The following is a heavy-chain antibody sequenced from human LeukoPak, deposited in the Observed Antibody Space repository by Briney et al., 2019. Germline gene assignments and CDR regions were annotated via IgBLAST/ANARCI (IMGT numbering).Heavy chain of an antibody. V-gene: IGHV3-21*01. J-gene: IGHJ6*04. CDR2: ISSSSYI. CDR3: ARGGYSSGWYMKGSYYYGMDV. D-gene: IGHD6-19*01. CDR1: GFTFSSYS. Sequence: GGSLRLSCAASGFTFSSYSMNWVRQAPGKGLEWVSSISSSSYIYYADPVKGRFTISRDNAKNSLYLQMNSLRAEDTAVYYCARGGYSSGWYMKGSYYYGMDVWGKGTTVTVSS.